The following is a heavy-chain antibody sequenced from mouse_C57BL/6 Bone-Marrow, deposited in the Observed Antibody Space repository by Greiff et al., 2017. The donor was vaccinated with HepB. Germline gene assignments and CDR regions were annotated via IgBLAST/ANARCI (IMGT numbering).Heavy chain of an antibody. J-gene: IGHJ3*01. CDR3: TTMITGFAY. CDR2: IRLKSDNYAT. CDR1: GFTFSNYW. Sequence: EVKVEESGGGLVQPGGSMKLSCVASGFTFSNYWMNWVRQSPEKGLEWVAQIRLKSDNYATHYAESVKGRFTISRDDSKSSVYLQMNNLRAEDTGIYYCTTMITGFAYWGQGTLVTVSA. V-gene: IGHV6-3*01. D-gene: IGHD2-4*01.